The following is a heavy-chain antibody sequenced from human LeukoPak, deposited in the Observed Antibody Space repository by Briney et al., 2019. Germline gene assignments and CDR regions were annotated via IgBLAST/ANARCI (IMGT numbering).Heavy chain of an antibody. CDR2: INTKSGRT. CDR3: ARADFIDAGPYLIGP. Sequence: ASVKVSRKTSGHSFTDYYIHWVRQAPGQGPEWMGWINTKSGRTSSARKFQGRVTMTRDPSITTVYMDMAWLTSDDTAIYFCARADFIDAGPYLIGPWGQGTLVTVSS. CDR1: GHSFTDYY. V-gene: IGHV1-2*02. J-gene: IGHJ5*02. D-gene: IGHD3-3*01.